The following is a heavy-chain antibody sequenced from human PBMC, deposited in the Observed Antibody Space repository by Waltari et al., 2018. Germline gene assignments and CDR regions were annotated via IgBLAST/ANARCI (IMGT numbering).Heavy chain of an antibody. Sequence: QVQLVESGGGVVQPGRSLRLSCAASGFTFSSYGMHWVRQAPGKGLEWVAVIWYDGSNKYDADSVKGRFTISRDNSKNTLYLQMNSLRAEDTAMYYCAKESGSYYGYWGQGTLVTVSS. J-gene: IGHJ4*02. V-gene: IGHV3-30*18. CDR2: IWYDGSNK. CDR3: AKESGSYYGY. D-gene: IGHD1-26*01. CDR1: GFTFSSYG.